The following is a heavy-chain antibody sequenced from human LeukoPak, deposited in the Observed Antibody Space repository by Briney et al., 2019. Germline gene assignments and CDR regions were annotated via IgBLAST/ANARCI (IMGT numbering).Heavy chain of an antibody. CDR3: ARSKASSSFSYGMDV. D-gene: IGHD6-13*01. J-gene: IGHJ6*02. CDR2: MNPNSGNT. CDR1: GYTFTSYD. Sequence: ASVKVSCKASGYTFTSYDINWVRQATGLGLEWMGWMNPNSGNTSYAQKFQGRVTMTRDTSTSTVYMELSSLRSEDTAVYYCARSKASSSFSYGMDVWGQGTTVTVSS. V-gene: IGHV1-8*02.